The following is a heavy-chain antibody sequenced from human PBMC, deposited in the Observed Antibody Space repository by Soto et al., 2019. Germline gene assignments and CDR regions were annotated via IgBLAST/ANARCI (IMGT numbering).Heavy chain of an antibody. Sequence: PGGSLRLSCAASGFTFDDYTMHWVRQAPGKGLEWVSLISWDGGSTYYADSVKGRFTISRDNSKNSLYLQMNSLRTEDTALYYCAKGMGARLAVAGKLYYYYGMDVWGQGTTVTVSS. CDR1: GFTFDDYT. V-gene: IGHV3-43*01. D-gene: IGHD6-19*01. CDR3: AKGMGARLAVAGKLYYYYGMDV. CDR2: ISWDGGST. J-gene: IGHJ6*02.